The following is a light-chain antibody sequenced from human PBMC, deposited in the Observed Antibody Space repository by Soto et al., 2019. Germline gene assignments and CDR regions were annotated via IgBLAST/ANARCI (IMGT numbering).Light chain of an antibody. CDR2: EVS. V-gene: IGLV2-14*01. Sequence: QSALTQPASVSGSPGQSITISCTGTSSDVSGYKYVSWYQQHPGKAPKFMIYEVSNRPSGVSNRFSGTKSGNTASLTISGLQAEDEAASYCSSYPSGSTLLVFGPGTKVTVL. CDR1: SSDVSGYKY. J-gene: IGLJ1*01. CDR3: SSYPSGSTLLV.